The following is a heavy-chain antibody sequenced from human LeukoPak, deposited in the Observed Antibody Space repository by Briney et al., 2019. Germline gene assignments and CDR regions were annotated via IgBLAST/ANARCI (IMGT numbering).Heavy chain of an antibody. CDR2: IYSGGST. Sequence: PGGSLRLSRAASGFTVSSNYMSWVRHAPGKGLEWVSVIYSGGSTYYADSVKGRFTISRDNSKNTLYLQMNSLRAEDTAVYYCARMHGGAPAFDIWGQGTMVTVSS. D-gene: IGHD3-16*01. CDR1: GFTVSSNY. CDR3: ARMHGGAPAFDI. J-gene: IGHJ3*02. V-gene: IGHV3-53*01.